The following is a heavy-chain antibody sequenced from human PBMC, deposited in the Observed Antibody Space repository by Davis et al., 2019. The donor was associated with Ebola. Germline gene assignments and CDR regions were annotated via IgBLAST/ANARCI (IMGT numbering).Heavy chain of an antibody. CDR3: ARDSSGWYYFDY. CDR2: ITPFNGNT. D-gene: IGHD6-19*01. Sequence: SVKVSCKASGYTFTYRYLHWVRQAPGQALEWMGWITPFNGNTNYAQKFQDRVTITRDTSASTAYMELSSLRSEDTAVYYCARDSSGWYYFDYWGQGTLVTVSS. J-gene: IGHJ4*02. V-gene: IGHV1-45*02. CDR1: GYTFTYRY.